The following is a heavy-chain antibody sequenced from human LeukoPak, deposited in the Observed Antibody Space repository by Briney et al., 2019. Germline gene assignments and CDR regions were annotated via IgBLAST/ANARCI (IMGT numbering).Heavy chain of an antibody. CDR1: GFTFGSYT. D-gene: IGHD3-3*01. J-gene: IGHJ4*02. Sequence: PGGSLRLSCAASGFTFGSYTMHWVRQAPGKGLEWVSYLTPGGTIYYGDSVRGRFTISRDNAKSSLHLQMNSLRVEDTAVYYCVRDLSASYYDFWGQGTLVTVSS. CDR2: LTPGGTI. CDR3: VRDLSASYYDF. V-gene: IGHV3-48*03.